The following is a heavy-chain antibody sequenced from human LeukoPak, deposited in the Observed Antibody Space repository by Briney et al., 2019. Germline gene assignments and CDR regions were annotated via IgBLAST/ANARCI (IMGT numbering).Heavy chain of an antibody. CDR1: GGSFSGYY. CDR2: INHSGST. Sequence: SETLSLTCAVYGGSFSGYYWSWIRQPPGKGLEWIGEINHSGSTNYNPSLKSRVTISVDTSKNQFSLKLSSVTAADTAVYYCARALLAKRGRANIFFDYWSQGTLVTVSS. D-gene: IGHD3-3*02. CDR3: ARALLAKRGRANIFFDY. J-gene: IGHJ4*02. V-gene: IGHV4-34*01.